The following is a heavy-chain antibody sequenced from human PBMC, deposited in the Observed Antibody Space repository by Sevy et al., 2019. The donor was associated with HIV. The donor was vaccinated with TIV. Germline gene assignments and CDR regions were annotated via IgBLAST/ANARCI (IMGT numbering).Heavy chain of an antibody. CDR1: GGSVSSGSYY. CDR3: ARASDDFRSGQYYYYGMDV. D-gene: IGHD3-3*01. V-gene: IGHV4-61*01. CDR2: IYYSGST. J-gene: IGHJ6*02. Sequence: SETLSLTCTVSGGSVSSGSYYWSWIRQPPGKGLEWIGYIYYSGSTNYNPSLKSRVTISVDTSKNHFSLKLSSVTVANMAGDDCARASDDFRSGQYYYYGMDVWGQGTTVTVSS.